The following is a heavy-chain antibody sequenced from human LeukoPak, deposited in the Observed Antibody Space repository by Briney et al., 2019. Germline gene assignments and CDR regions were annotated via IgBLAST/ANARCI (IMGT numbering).Heavy chain of an antibody. CDR1: GFTFSSYA. CDR3: AKDRVAAAGTAPAEYFQH. Sequence: PGGSLRLSCAASGFTFSSYAMSWVRQAPGKGLEWVSAISGSGGSTYYADSVKGRFTISRDNSKNTLYLQMNSLRAEDTAVYYCAKDRVAAAGTAPAEYFQHWGQGTLVTVSS. D-gene: IGHD6-13*01. CDR2: ISGSGGST. J-gene: IGHJ1*01. V-gene: IGHV3-23*01.